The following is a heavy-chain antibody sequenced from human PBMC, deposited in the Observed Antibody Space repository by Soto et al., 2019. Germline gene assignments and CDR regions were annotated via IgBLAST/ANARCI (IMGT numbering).Heavy chain of an antibody. CDR3: ARALTTVTKEY. D-gene: IGHD4-17*01. V-gene: IGHV3-7*01. CDR2: IKHDGREK. CDR1: GFTFSSYW. Sequence: EVQLVESGGGLVQSGGSLRLSCAASGFTFSSYWMTWVRQAPGKGLEWVANIKHDGREKYYVDSVKGRFTITRDNAKNTPYLQVNSLRAEDTAVYYCARALTTVTKEYWGQGTLVTVSS. J-gene: IGHJ4*02.